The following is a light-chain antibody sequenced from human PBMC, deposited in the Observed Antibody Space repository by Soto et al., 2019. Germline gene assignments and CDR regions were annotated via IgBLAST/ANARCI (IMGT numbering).Light chain of an antibody. CDR2: SNN. CDR3: AAWDDSLSGWV. J-gene: IGLJ3*02. CDR1: SSNIGSNY. Sequence: QSVLTQQPSASGTPGQRVTISCSGSSSNIGSNYVYWYQQLPGTAPKLLIYSNNQRPSGVPDRFSGSKSGTSASLAISGIRSEDEADYYCAAWDDSLSGWVFGGGTKVTV. V-gene: IGLV1-47*02.